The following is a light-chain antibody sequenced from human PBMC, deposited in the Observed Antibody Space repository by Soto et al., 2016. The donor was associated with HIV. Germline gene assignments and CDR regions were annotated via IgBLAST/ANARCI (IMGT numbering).Light chain of an antibody. CDR2: KVS. CDR3: MQGSHWPPWT. J-gene: IGKJ1*01. V-gene: IGKV2-30*02. CDR1: QSLVHSEGNTY. Sequence: DVVMTQSPLSLPVTLGQPASISCRSSQSLVHSEGNTYLTWFQQRPGQSPRRLIYKVSNRDSGVPDRFSGSGSGTDFTLKISRVEADDVGVYYCMQGSHWPPWTFGQGTKVEIK.